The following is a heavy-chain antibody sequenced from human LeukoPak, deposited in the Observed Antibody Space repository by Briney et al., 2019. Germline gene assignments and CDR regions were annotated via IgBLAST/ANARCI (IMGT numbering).Heavy chain of an antibody. J-gene: IGHJ4*02. CDR2: ISGSGGST. Sequence: GGSLRLSCAASGFTFSSYAMSWVRQAPGKGLEWVSAISGSGGSTYYADSVKGRFTISRDNSKNTLYLQMNSLRAEDTAVYYCATALAYCGGDCYKNDYWGQGTLVTVSS. CDR3: ATALAYCGGDCYKNDY. D-gene: IGHD2-21*02. CDR1: GFTFSSYA. V-gene: IGHV3-23*01.